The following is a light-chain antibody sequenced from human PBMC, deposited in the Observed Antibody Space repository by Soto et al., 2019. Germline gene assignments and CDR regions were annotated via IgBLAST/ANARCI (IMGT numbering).Light chain of an antibody. Sequence: ENVLTQSTGTLSLSPGERATLSCRASQSVSSNYLAWYQQKSGQAPRLLIYGASSRATGIPDRFSGSGSGTDFTLTISKLEPEDFAVYYCQQYGNSPYAFGQGTELEI. J-gene: IGKJ2*01. CDR2: GAS. V-gene: IGKV3-20*01. CDR3: QQYGNSPYA. CDR1: QSVSSNY.